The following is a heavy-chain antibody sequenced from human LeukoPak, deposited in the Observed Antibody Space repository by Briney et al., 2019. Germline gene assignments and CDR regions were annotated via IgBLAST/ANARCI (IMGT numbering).Heavy chain of an antibody. CDR3: ARGAYCSGGSCYGTANKQRGSFGNNWFDP. V-gene: IGHV4-61*02. D-gene: IGHD2-15*01. J-gene: IGHJ5*02. CDR1: GGSISSGSYY. CDR2: IYTSGST. Sequence: SETLSLTCTVSGGSISSGSYYWSWIRQPAGKGLEWIGRIYTSGSTNYKPSLKSRVTISVDTSKNQFSLKLSSVTAADTAVYYCARGAYCSGGSCYGTANKQRGSFGNNWFDPWGQGTLVTVSS.